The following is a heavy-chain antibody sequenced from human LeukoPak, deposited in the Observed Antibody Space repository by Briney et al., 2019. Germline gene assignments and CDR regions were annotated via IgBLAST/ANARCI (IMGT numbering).Heavy chain of an antibody. CDR3: ARVRGYRSYTDY. D-gene: IGHD1-26*01. CDR1: GGSFSGYY. CDR2: INHSGST. Sequence: SETLSLTCAVCGGSFSGYYWSWIRQPPGKGLEWIGEINHSGSTNYNPSLKSRVTISVDTSKNQFSLKLSSVTAADTAVYYCARVRGYRSYTDYWGQGTLVTVSS. V-gene: IGHV4-34*01. J-gene: IGHJ4*02.